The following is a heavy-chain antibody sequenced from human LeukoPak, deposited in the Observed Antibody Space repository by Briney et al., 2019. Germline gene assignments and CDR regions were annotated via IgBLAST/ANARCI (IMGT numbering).Heavy chain of an antibody. D-gene: IGHD3-22*01. J-gene: IGHJ4*02. CDR1: GFTFSSYA. V-gene: IGHV3-23*01. CDR3: AKDIHDSSGYYLLPADY. CDR2: ISGSGGST. Sequence: GGSLRLSCAASGFTFSSYAMSWVRQAPGKGLEWVSAISGSGGSTYYADSVKGRFTISRDNSKNTLYLQMNSLRAEDTAVYYCAKDIHDSSGYYLLPADYWGQGTLVTVSS.